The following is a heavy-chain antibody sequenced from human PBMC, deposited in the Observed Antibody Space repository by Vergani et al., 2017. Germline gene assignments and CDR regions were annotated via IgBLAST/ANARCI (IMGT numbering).Heavy chain of an antibody. CDR3: YTDYHDY. V-gene: IGHV3-15*01. D-gene: IGHD2-2*02. J-gene: IGHJ4*02. Sequence: EVQVVESGGGLIKPGGSLRLSCVVSGITFKNAWINWVRQAPGKGLEWIGRIRSKNDGGTADYAAPLKGRLTISRDDSKDSAFLLVNNLMTEDTAVYFCYTDYHDYWGQGTLVTVSS. CDR1: GITFKNAW. CDR2: IRSKNDGGTA.